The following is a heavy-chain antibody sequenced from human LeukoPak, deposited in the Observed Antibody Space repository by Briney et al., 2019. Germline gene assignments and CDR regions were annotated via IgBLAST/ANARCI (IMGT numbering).Heavy chain of an antibody. CDR3: ARVGGDYSSSWYGDYYYYYMDV. D-gene: IGHD6-13*01. Sequence: GGSLRLSCAASGFTFSSYWMSWVRQAPGKGLEWVANIKQDGSEKYYVDSVKGRFTISRDNAKNSLYLQMNSLRAEDTAVYYCARVGGDYSSSWYGDYYYYYMDVWGKGTAVTVSS. J-gene: IGHJ6*03. CDR1: GFTFSSYW. CDR2: IKQDGSEK. V-gene: IGHV3-7*01.